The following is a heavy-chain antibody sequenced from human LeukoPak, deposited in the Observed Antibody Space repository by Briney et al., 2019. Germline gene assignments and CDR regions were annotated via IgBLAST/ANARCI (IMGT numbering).Heavy chain of an antibody. V-gene: IGHV4-59*05. Sequence: TGGSLRLSCAASGFTVSSNYMSWVRQAPGKGLEWIGSIYYSGSTYYNPSLKSRVTISVDTSKNQFSLKLSSVTAADTAVYYCAFLGYCTNGVCYTHFDYWGQGTLVTVSS. J-gene: IGHJ4*02. D-gene: IGHD2-8*01. CDR2: IYYSGST. CDR1: GFTVSSNY. CDR3: AFLGYCTNGVCYTHFDY.